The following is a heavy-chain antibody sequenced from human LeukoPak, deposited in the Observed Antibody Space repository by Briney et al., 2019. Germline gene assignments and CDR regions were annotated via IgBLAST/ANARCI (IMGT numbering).Heavy chain of an antibody. CDR2: ISGSGGST. V-gene: IGHV3-23*01. Sequence: GGSLRLSCAASGFTFSSYAMSWVRQAPGKGLEWVSAISGSGGSTYYADSVKGRFTISRDNSKNTLYLQMTSLRAEDTAVYYCAKRSGSYRDLYTYYFDYWGQGTLVTVSS. D-gene: IGHD3-10*01. CDR3: AKRSGSYRDLYTYYFDY. J-gene: IGHJ4*02. CDR1: GFTFSSYA.